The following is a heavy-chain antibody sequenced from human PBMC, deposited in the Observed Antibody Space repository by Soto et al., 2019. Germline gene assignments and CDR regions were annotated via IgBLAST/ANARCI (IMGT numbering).Heavy chain of an antibody. D-gene: IGHD2-15*01. Sequence: SETLSLTCTVSGGSISSSSYYWGWIRQPPGKGLEWIGSIYYSGSTYYNPSLKSRVTISVDTSKNQFSLKLSSVTAADTAVYYCARLVRGVVVAATPRFWFDPWGQGTLVTVSS. CDR2: IYYSGST. CDR3: ARLVRGVVVAATPRFWFDP. CDR1: GGSISSSSYY. V-gene: IGHV4-39*01. J-gene: IGHJ5*02.